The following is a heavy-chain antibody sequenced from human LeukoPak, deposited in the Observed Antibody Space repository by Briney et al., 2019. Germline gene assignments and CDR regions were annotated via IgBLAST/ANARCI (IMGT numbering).Heavy chain of an antibody. CDR3: ARAGYSSGHYYFDY. Sequence: PSETLSLTCTVSGGSISSSSYFWGWVRQPPGKGLEWIGSIFYSGSTYYNPSLKSQVTVSVDTSKNQFSLKVNSVTAADTAVYYCARAGYSSGHYYFDYWGQGTLVTVSS. D-gene: IGHD6-25*01. V-gene: IGHV4-39*07. J-gene: IGHJ4*02. CDR1: GGSISSSSYF. CDR2: IFYSGST.